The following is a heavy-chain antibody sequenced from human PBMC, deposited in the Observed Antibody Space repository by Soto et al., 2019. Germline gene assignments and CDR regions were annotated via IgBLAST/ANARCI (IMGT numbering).Heavy chain of an antibody. J-gene: IGHJ6*02. CDR2: INPNSGGT. CDR1: GYTFSGYY. Sequence: VASVKVSCKASGYTFSGYYIHWLRQAPGQGLEWMGWINPNSGGTNYAQKFQGRVTVTRDTPTSTAYMELSRLTSDDTAVYYCARSLTEGXCTITGCYTRPLYGMDVWGPGTTVTVSS. D-gene: IGHD2-2*02. V-gene: IGHV1-2*02. CDR3: ARSLTEGXCTITGCYTRPLYGMDV.